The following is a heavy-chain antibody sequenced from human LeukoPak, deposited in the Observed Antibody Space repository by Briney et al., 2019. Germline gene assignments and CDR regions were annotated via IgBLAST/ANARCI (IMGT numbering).Heavy chain of an antibody. CDR3: ARDRALYDSRRGYYYTEDDY. CDR1: GFSFSSFW. V-gene: IGHV3-7*01. CDR2: INQAGSEK. J-gene: IGHJ4*02. Sequence: PGGSLRLSCAASGFSFSSFWMSWVRQAPGKGLEWVANINQAGSEKYSVDSVKGRFTISRDNAKSSVYLQMNSLRADDTALYYCARDRALYDSRRGYYYTEDDYWGQGTLVTVSS. D-gene: IGHD3-22*01.